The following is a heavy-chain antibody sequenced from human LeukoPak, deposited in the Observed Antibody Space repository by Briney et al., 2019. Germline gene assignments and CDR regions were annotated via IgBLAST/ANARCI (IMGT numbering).Heavy chain of an antibody. Sequence: SGGSLRLSCAASGFTFSDYYMSWIRQAPGKGLEWISYISSSFYTSYADSVKGRFTISRDNAKNSLYLQMNSLRAEDTAVYYCARDHRLRYFDWSDFDYWGQGTLVTVSS. CDR2: ISSSFYT. D-gene: IGHD3-9*01. V-gene: IGHV3-11*06. J-gene: IGHJ4*02. CDR1: GFTFSDYY. CDR3: ARDHRLRYFDWSDFDY.